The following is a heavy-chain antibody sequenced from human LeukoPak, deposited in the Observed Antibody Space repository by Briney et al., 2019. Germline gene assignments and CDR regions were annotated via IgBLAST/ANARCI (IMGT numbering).Heavy chain of an antibody. Sequence: ASVKVSCKASGYTFTGYYMHWVRRAPGQGLEWMGWINPNSGGTNYAQKFQGRVTMTRDTSISTAYMELSRLRSDDTAVYYCARECYDSSDFGYWGQGTLVTVSS. CDR2: INPNSGGT. J-gene: IGHJ4*02. CDR1: GYTFTGYY. CDR3: ARECYDSSDFGY. D-gene: IGHD3-22*01. V-gene: IGHV1-2*02.